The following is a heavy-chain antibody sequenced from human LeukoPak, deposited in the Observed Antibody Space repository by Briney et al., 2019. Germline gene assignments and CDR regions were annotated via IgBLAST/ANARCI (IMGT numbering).Heavy chain of an antibody. D-gene: IGHD1-26*01. V-gene: IGHV3-23*01. J-gene: IGHJ4*02. CDR1: GFTLSNYA. CDR3: AREGKGSNYVDY. Sequence: GGSLRLPCAASGFTLSNYAMSWVRQAPGKGLDWVSSVSGSGGSTYYADSVKGRFTTSRDNSKNTLHLQMNSLRDEDTAVYYCAREGKGSNYVDYWGQGTLVTVSS. CDR2: VSGSGGST.